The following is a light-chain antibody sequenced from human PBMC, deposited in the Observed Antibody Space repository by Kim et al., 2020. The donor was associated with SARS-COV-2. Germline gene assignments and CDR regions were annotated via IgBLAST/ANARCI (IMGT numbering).Light chain of an antibody. CDR3: QVWDSSSDHRVV. CDR2: YDS. V-gene: IGLV3-21*04. Sequence: PGTAAGFSWGGDTFESKGGAWYQQKYGQAPVLVIYYDSDRPSGIPERFSGSNSGNTATLTISRVEAGDEADYYCQVWDSSSDHRVVFGGGTKVTVL. CDR1: TFESKG. J-gene: IGLJ2*01.